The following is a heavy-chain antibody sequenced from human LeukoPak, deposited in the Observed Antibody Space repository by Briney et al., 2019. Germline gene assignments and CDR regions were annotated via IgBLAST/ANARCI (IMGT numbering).Heavy chain of an antibody. D-gene: IGHD6-13*01. CDR2: ISYSGST. V-gene: IGHV4-59*08. Sequence: SETLSLTCSVSGGSISDHYWGCIRQPPRKRLEWIGYISYSGSTDYNPSLKSRVTISVDTSKNQFSLNVNSVTAADTAVYYCARHGPPRADQLASFDYWGQGTLVTVSS. CDR3: ARHGPPRADQLASFDY. J-gene: IGHJ4*02. CDR1: GGSISDHY.